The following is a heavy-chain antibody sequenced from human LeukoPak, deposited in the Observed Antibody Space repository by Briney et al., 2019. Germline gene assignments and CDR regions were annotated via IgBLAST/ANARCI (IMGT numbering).Heavy chain of an antibody. J-gene: IGHJ4*02. V-gene: IGHV4-39*02. D-gene: IGHD2-15*01. CDR1: GGSISSSGYH. Sequence: SETLSLTCTVSGGSISSSGYHWGWTRQPPGKGLEWIGSISYSGSTFYNPPLKSRVTISVDTSKNHFSLKLSSVTAADTAVCYCARRRGFCSGGSCYFDYWGQGTLVTVSS. CDR3: ARRRGFCSGGSCYFDY. CDR2: ISYSGST.